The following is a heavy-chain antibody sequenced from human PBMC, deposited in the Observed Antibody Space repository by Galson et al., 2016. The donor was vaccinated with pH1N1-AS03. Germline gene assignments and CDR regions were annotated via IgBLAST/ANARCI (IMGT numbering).Heavy chain of an antibody. CDR1: GYTLTRYY. CDR2: IDPSGGPT. V-gene: IGHV1-46*01. Sequence: SVKVSCKASGYTLTRYYMHWVRQAPGQGLEWMGIIDPSGGPTTYAPKFQGRITITTDTSTITFYMELVSLRSEDTAVYYCARRYYFDYWGQGTLVTVSS. CDR3: ARRYYFDY. J-gene: IGHJ4*02. D-gene: IGHD3-16*02.